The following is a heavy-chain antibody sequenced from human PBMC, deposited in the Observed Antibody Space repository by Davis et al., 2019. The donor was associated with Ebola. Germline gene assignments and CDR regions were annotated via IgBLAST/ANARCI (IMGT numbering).Heavy chain of an antibody. CDR3: AKKEGGAAAGLFDY. J-gene: IGHJ4*02. CDR1: GFTFSSYS. CDR2: ISSSSSYI. V-gene: IGHV3-21*01. D-gene: IGHD6-13*01. Sequence: PGGSLRLSCAASGFTFSSYSMNWVRQAPGKGLEWVSSISSSSSYIYYADSVKGRFTISRDNAKNSLYLQMNSLRAEDTAVYYCAKKEGGAAAGLFDYWGQGTLVTVSS.